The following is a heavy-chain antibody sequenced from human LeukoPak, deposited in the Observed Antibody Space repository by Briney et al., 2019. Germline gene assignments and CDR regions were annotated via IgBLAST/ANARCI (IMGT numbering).Heavy chain of an antibody. CDR2: ISPDGSSK. CDR1: GFTFSNYG. V-gene: IGHV3-30*18. J-gene: IGHJ4*02. CDR3: AKERGAFSVYDY. D-gene: IGHD2-8*01. Sequence: GGSLRLSCAASGFTFSNYGMHWVRQGPGKGLEWVAVISPDGSSKFYADAVKGRFTISRDNSMNTVFLQMNSLRGEDTALYYCAKERGAFSVYDYWGQGTLVTVSS.